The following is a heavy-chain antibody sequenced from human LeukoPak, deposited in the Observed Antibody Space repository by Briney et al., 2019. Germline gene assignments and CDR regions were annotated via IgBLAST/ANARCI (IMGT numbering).Heavy chain of an antibody. D-gene: IGHD6-19*01. CDR1: GYTFTSYG. Sequence: ASVKVSCKASGYTFTSYGISWVRQAPGQGLEWVGWISGYDGNTNYVQKFQGRVTMTTDTSTSTAYMELRSLRSDDTAVYYCARDLKMGYSSGRYSWGTGSSNDYWGQGTLVTVSS. V-gene: IGHV1-18*01. CDR2: ISGYDGNT. CDR3: ARDLKMGYSSGRYSWGTGSSNDY. J-gene: IGHJ4*02.